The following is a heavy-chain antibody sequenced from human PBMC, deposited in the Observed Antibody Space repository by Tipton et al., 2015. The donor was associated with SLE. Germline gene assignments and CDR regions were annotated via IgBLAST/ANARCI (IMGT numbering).Heavy chain of an antibody. CDR3: ARARFRELSPNWFDP. CDR2: MNPNSGNT. D-gene: IGHD3-10*01. V-gene: IGHV1-8*01. Sequence: QSGPEVKKPGASVKGSCKASGYTFTSYDINWVRQATGQGLEWMGWMNPNSGNTGYAQKFQGRVTMTRNTSISTAYMELSSLRSEYTAVYYCARARFRELSPNWFDPWGQGTLVTVSS. CDR1: GYTFTSYD. J-gene: IGHJ5*02.